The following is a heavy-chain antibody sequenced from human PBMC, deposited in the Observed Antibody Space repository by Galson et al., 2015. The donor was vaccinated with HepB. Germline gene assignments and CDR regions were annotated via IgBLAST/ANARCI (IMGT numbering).Heavy chain of an antibody. CDR2: ITTSSSYI. Sequence: SLRLSCAASGFTFSSYNMNWVRQAPGKGLEWVSSITTSSSYIYYADSMKGRFTISRDNAKNSLYLQMSSLRAEDTAVYYCAGEGSTWYESPYDWYFQLWGRGTLVTVSS. CDR1: GFTFSSYN. J-gene: IGHJ2*01. V-gene: IGHV3-21*01. CDR3: AGEGSTWYESPYDWYFQL. D-gene: IGHD6-13*01.